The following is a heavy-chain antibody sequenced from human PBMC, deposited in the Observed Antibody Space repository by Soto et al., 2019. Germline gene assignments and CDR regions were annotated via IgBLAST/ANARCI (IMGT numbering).Heavy chain of an antibody. Sequence: ASVKVSCKASGYTFTGYYMHWVRQAPGQGLEWMGWINPNSGGTNYAQKFQGRVTMTRDTSISTAYMELSRLRSDDTAVYYCASHGGTSCLDCTRYGMDVRGQGTTVTVSS. J-gene: IGHJ6*02. CDR1: GYTFTGYY. V-gene: IGHV1-2*02. CDR2: INPNSGGT. D-gene: IGHD2-2*01. CDR3: ASHGGTSCLDCTRYGMDV.